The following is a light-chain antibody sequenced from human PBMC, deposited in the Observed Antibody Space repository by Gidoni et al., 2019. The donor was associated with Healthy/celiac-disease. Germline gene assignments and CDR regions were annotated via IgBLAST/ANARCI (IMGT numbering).Light chain of an antibody. CDR1: QSISSW. J-gene: IGKJ1*01. CDR3: QQYNSYSSAT. CDR2: KAS. V-gene: IGKV1-5*03. Sequence: DSQMTQSPSTLSASVGDRVTITCRASQSISSWLAWYQQKQGKAPKLLIYKASSLESGVPSRFSGSGSGTEFTLTISSLQPDDFATYYCQQYNSYSSATFGQGTKVEIK.